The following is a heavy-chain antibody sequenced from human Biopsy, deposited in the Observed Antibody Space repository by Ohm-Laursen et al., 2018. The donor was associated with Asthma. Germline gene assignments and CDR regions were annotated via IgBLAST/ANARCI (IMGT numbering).Heavy chain of an antibody. V-gene: IGHV3-7*04. CDR3: PKDVFPGWELRRGPDY. CDR1: GFTFSNYW. CDR2: IKQDGSDK. Sequence: SLRLSCAASGFTFSNYWMSWVRQTPGKGLEWVANIKQDGSDKYYLDSVKGRFTVSRDNAKNSLFLQMNSLRAEDTAVYYCPKDVFPGWELRRGPDYWGQGTLVTVSS. J-gene: IGHJ4*02. D-gene: IGHD1-26*01.